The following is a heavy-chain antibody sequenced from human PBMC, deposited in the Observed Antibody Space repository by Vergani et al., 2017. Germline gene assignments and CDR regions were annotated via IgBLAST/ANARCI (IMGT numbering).Heavy chain of an antibody. CDR1: GFTFSDYY. CDR3: ARDAGTTADYYGMDV. CDR2: IWYDGSNK. V-gene: IGHV3-33*08. J-gene: IGHJ6*02. D-gene: IGHD4-17*01. Sequence: QVQLVESGGGLVKPGGSLRLSCAASGFTFSDYYMSWIRQAPGKGLEWVAVIWYDGSNKYYADSVKGRFTISRDNSKNTLYLQMNSLRAEDTAVYYCARDAGTTADYYGMDVWGQGTTVTVSS.